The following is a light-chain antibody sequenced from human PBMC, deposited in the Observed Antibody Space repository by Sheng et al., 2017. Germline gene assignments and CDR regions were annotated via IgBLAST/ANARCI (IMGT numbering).Light chain of an antibody. CDR3: GTWDSSLSAVV. J-gene: IGLJ2*01. CDR1: SSNIGNNY. V-gene: IGLV1-51*01. Sequence: QLVLTQPPSASGTPGQRVTISCSGSSSNIGNNYVSWYQQLPGTAPKLLIYDNNKRPSGIPDRFSGSKSGTSATLGITGLQTGDEADYYCGTWDSSLSAVVFGGGTKLTVL. CDR2: DNN.